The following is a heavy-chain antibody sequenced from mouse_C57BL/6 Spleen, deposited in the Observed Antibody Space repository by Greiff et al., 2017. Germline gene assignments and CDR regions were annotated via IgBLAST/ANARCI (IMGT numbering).Heavy chain of an antibody. J-gene: IGHJ2*01. CDR1: GYTFTGYW. Sequence: QVQLQQPGAELVKPGASVKLSCKASGYTFTGYWMHWVKQRPGQGLEWIGMIHPNSGGTNYNEKFKSKATLTVDKSSSTAYMQLSSLTSEDSAVYDCAGVSRGVRDYWGQGTTLTVSS. CDR2: IHPNSGGT. V-gene: IGHV1-64*01. CDR3: AGVSRGVRDY. D-gene: IGHD1-1*01.